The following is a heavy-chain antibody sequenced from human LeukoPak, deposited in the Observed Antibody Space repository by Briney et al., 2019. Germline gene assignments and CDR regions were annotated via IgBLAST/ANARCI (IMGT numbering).Heavy chain of an antibody. D-gene: IGHD6-19*01. J-gene: IGHJ1*01. CDR3: ARPGYSSGWFAEYFQH. CDR1: GYTFISYD. Sequence: ASVKVSCKASGYTFISYDINWVRQATGQGLEWMGWMNPNSGNTGYAQRFQGRVTMTRNTSISTAYMELSSLRSEDTAVYYCARPGYSSGWFAEYFQHWGQGTLVTVSS. CDR2: MNPNSGNT. V-gene: IGHV1-8*01.